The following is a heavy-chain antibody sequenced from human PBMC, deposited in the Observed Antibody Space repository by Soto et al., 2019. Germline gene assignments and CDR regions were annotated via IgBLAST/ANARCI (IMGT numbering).Heavy chain of an antibody. CDR2: TYYSGTT. Sequence: QVQLQESGPGLVKPSQTLSLTCTVSGGSISSGGYYWYWIRQHSGKGLEWIGFTYYSGTTYYNPSLKSRRTILVDPSKNQFALKLRSVTAADTAVYYCASRDVDTTMVGRDYWGQGTLVTVSS. J-gene: IGHJ4*02. CDR3: ASRDVDTTMVGRDY. D-gene: IGHD5-18*01. CDR1: GGSISSGGYY. V-gene: IGHV4-31*03.